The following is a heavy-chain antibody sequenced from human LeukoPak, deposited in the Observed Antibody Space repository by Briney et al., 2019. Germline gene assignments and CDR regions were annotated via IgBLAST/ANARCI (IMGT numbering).Heavy chain of an antibody. Sequence: PSQTLSLTCTVSGGSISSTGHYWSWIRQHPGKGLEWIGYVYYTGSPYYNPSLKSRLTISVDTSKNQFSLKLSSVTAADTAVYYCARAPRITMIVLFDYWGQGTLVTVSS. D-gene: IGHD3-22*01. V-gene: IGHV4-31*03. CDR3: ARAPRITMIVLFDY. CDR2: VYYTGSP. J-gene: IGHJ4*02. CDR1: GGSISSTGHY.